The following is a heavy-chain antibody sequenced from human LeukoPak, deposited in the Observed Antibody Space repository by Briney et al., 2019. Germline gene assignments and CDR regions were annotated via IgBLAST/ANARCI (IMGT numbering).Heavy chain of an antibody. V-gene: IGHV3-9*01. J-gene: IGHJ3*02. CDR1: GFTFDDYA. CDR3: ANLAVAGTSAFDI. Sequence: GGSLRLSCAASGFTFDDYAMHWVRQAPGKGLEWVSGISWNSGSIGYEDSVKGRITISRDNAKNTLYLQMNSLRAEDTAVYYCANLAVAGTSAFDIWGQGTMVTVSS. D-gene: IGHD6-19*01. CDR2: ISWNSGSI.